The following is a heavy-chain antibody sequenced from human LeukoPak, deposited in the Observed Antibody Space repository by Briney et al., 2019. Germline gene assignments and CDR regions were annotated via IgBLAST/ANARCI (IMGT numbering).Heavy chain of an antibody. Sequence: SETLSLTCTVSGASLSDYYWNWIRQPPGKGLEWIGYTSHSGNTKYNPSLKSRVTISLDPSTNHFSLNLRSVTAADTAVYYCATGFDSKSTYFDSWGQGTLVTVSS. CDR1: GASLSDYY. CDR3: ATGFDSKSTYFDS. CDR2: TSHSGNT. D-gene: IGHD5-12*01. V-gene: IGHV4-59*01. J-gene: IGHJ5*01.